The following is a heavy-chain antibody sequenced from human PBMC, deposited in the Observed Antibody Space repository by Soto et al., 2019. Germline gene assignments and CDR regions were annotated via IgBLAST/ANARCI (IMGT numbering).Heavy chain of an antibody. CDR2: ISAYNADT. D-gene: IGHD2-8*01. CDR3: ARGTYFDY. Sequence: GASVKFSCKASGYTLTTYGVSWVRQAPGQGLEWMGWISAYNADTNFAQKLQGRVTLTTDTSTSTAYMELRSLRSDDTAVYYCARGTYFDYWGQGTLVTVSS. V-gene: IGHV1-18*01. CDR1: GYTLTTYG. J-gene: IGHJ4*02.